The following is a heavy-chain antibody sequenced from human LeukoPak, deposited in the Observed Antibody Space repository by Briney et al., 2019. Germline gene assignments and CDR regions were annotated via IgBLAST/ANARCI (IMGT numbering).Heavy chain of an antibody. Sequence: PSETLSLTCTVSGGSISSYYWSWIRQPPGKGLEWIGEINHSGSTNYNPSLKSRVTISVDTSKNQFSLKLSSVTAADTAVYYCARGYFSSNWFDPWGQGTMVTVSS. J-gene: IGHJ5*02. D-gene: IGHD3-3*01. V-gene: IGHV4-34*01. CDR3: ARGYFSSNWFDP. CDR2: INHSGST. CDR1: GGSISSYY.